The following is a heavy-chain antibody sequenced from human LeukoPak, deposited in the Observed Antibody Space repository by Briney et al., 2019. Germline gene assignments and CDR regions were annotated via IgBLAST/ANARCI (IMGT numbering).Heavy chain of an antibody. V-gene: IGHV1-46*01. Sequence: GASVKVSCKASGYTFTSYYMHWVRQAPGQGLEWMGIINPSGGSTSYAQKFQGRVTMTRDMSTSTVYMELSSLRSDDTAVYYCARGIFNCTNGVCYTKLDPWGQGTLVTVSS. J-gene: IGHJ5*02. D-gene: IGHD2-8*01. CDR3: ARGIFNCTNGVCYTKLDP. CDR2: INPSGGST. CDR1: GYTFTSYY.